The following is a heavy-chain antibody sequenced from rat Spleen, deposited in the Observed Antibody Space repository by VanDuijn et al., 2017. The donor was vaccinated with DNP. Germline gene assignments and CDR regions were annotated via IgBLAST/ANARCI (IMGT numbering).Heavy chain of an antibody. CDR2: ISASGGST. J-gene: IGHJ2*01. D-gene: IGHD1-11*01. CDR3: TTDFERGY. Sequence: EVQLVESGGDLVQPGRSLKLSCVASGFTFSYYGMAWVRQAPKKGLEWVVSISASGGSTSYRDSVKGRFTISRHNAKNTLYLQMDSLRSEDTATFFCTTDFERGYWGQGVMVTVSS. V-gene: IGHV5-27*01. CDR1: GFTFSYYG.